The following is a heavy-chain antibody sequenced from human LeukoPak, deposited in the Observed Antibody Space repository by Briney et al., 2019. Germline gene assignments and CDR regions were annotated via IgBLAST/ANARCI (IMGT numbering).Heavy chain of an antibody. Sequence: ASVKVSCKASGYTFTSYYMHWVRQAPGQGLEWMGIINPSGGSTSYAQKFQGRVTMTRDTSTSTAYMELSSLRSEGTAVYYCARGSGTPELYYYYYYMDVWGKGTTVTVSS. CDR1: GYTFTSYY. J-gene: IGHJ6*03. CDR2: INPSGGST. D-gene: IGHD1-1*01. V-gene: IGHV1-46*01. CDR3: ARGSGTPELYYYYYYMDV.